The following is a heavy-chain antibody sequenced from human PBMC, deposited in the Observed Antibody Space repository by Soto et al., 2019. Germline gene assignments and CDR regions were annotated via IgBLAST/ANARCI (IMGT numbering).Heavy chain of an antibody. Sequence: SETLSLTCTVSGGSISDDTYYWGWIRQPPGKGLEWIGSIYYSGSTYYNPSLKSRVTISVDTSKNQFSLKLSSVTAADTALYYCASPKIAFYNWFDPWGQGTLVTVSS. V-gene: IGHV4-39*01. CDR1: GGSISDDTYY. CDR3: ASPKIAFYNWFDP. CDR2: IYYSGST. D-gene: IGHD3-3*02. J-gene: IGHJ5*02.